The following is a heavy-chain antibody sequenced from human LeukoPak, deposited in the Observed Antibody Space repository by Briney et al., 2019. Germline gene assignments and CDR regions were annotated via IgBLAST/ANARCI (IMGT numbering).Heavy chain of an antibody. D-gene: IGHD6-6*01. CDR1: GGSISSYY. Sequence: PSETLSLTCTVSGGSISSYYWSWIRQPAGKGLEWIGRIYTSGSTNYNPSLKSRVTMSVDTSKNQFSLKLSSVTAADTAVYYRARGRKSIAARPVGYYFDYWGQGTLVTASS. CDR3: ARGRKSIAARPVGYYFDY. CDR2: IYTSGST. V-gene: IGHV4-4*07. J-gene: IGHJ4*02.